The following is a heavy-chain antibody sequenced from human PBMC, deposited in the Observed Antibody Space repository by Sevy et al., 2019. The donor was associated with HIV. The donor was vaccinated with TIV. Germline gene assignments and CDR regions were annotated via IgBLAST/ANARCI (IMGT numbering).Heavy chain of an antibody. CDR1: GFTFSSYW. CDR2: IKQGGSEK. D-gene: IGHD3-3*01. J-gene: IGHJ4*02. CDR3: AREGLLEWLLPYFDY. Sequence: GGSLRLSCAASGFTFSSYWMSWVRQAPGKGLEWVANIKQGGSEKYYVDSVKGRFTISRDNAKNSLYLQMNSLRAEDTAVYYCAREGLLEWLLPYFDYWGQGTLVTVSS. V-gene: IGHV3-7*03.